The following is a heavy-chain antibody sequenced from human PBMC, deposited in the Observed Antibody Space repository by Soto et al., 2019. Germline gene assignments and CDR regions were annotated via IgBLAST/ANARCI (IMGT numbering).Heavy chain of an antibody. CDR2: IYSDGAT. D-gene: IGHD2-2*01. Sequence: QVQLQESGPGLVRPSETLYLICNVSGGPISNYYWSWVRQPAGKGLEWVGRIYSDGATNYSPSLNSRVFMSLDRSRNQFSLQLNSVTAADTAVYYCSRVGCSNSNCQTRGMDVWGQGTTVTVSS. CDR1: GGPISNYY. V-gene: IGHV4-4*07. J-gene: IGHJ6*02. CDR3: SRVGCSNSNCQTRGMDV.